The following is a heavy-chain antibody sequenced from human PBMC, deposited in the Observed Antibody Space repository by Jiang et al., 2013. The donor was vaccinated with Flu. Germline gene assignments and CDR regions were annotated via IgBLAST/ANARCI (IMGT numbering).Heavy chain of an antibody. J-gene: IGHJ4*02. D-gene: IGHD1-26*01. V-gene: IGHV5-10-1*01. CDR2: IDPSDSYT. Sequence: EWMGRIDPSDSYTNYSPSFQGHVTISADKSISTAYLQWSSLKASDTAMYYCARLAGSHNTPGDYWGQGTLVTVSS. CDR3: ARLAGSHNTPGDY.